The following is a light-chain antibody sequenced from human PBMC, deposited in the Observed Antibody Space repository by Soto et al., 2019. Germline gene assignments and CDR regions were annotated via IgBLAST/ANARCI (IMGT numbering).Light chain of an antibody. CDR2: DVS. CDR3: SSYTSSSTLYV. V-gene: IGLV2-14*01. CDR1: RRDVGGYNY. J-gene: IGLJ1*01. Sequence: QSVMTQPVFVSGSGGKSITISCTGTRRDVGGYNYVSWYQQHPGKAPKLMIYDVSNRPSGVSNRFSGSKSGNTASLTISGLQAEDEADYYCSSYTSSSTLYVFGTGT.